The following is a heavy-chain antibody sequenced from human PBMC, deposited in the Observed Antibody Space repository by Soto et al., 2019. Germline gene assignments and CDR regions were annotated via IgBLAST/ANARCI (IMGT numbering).Heavy chain of an antibody. V-gene: IGHV4-34*01. D-gene: IGHD3-10*01. J-gene: IGHJ4*02. Sequence: SETLSVTCTVSGGSISSYYWSWIRQPPGKGLEWIGEIDHSGSSNYNPSLKIRVTISVDTSESQFSLELSSVTAADTRVYYCASPQSSYDYWGQRTLVTVSS. CDR1: GGSISSYY. CDR2: IDHSGSS. CDR3: ASPQSSYDY.